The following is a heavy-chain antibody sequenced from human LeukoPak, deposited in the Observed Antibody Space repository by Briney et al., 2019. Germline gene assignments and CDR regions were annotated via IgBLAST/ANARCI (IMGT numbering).Heavy chain of an antibody. Sequence: SETLSLTCAVYGGSFSGYYWSWIRQPPGKGLEWIGEINHSGSTNYNPSLKSRVTISVDTSKNQFSLKLSSVTAADTAVYYCARGPRPSWFGESPSGYWGQGTLVTVSS. CDR3: ARGPRPSWFGESPSGY. D-gene: IGHD3-10*01. CDR2: INHSGST. J-gene: IGHJ4*02. V-gene: IGHV4-34*01. CDR1: GGSFSGYY.